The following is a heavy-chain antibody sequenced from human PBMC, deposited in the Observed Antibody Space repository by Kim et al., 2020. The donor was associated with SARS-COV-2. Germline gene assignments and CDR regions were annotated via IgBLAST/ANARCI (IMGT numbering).Heavy chain of an antibody. J-gene: IGHJ4*02. Sequence: SETLSLTCTVSGGSVSAGFWSGVRLPPGKGLEWIGYISSSGSTNYNPSLKSRVTISVNRSRNQFSLNLSSVTAADTAVYYCVSDALGVGGPYYFDYWGQGTLVTVSS. V-gene: IGHV4-59*02. CDR1: GGSVSAGF. CDR2: ISSSGST. CDR3: VSDALGVGGPYYFDY. D-gene: IGHD3-16*01.